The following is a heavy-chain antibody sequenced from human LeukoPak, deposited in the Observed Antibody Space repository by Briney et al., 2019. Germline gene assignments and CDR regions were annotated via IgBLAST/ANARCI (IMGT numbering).Heavy chain of an antibody. J-gene: IGHJ4*02. D-gene: IGHD3-22*01. CDR2: FDPEDGET. V-gene: IGHV1-24*01. CDR1: GYTLTELS. Sequence: ASVTVSCKVSGYTLTELSMHWVRQAPGKGLEWMGGFDPEDGETIYAQKFQGRVTMTEDTSTDTAYMELSSLRSEDTAVYYCATGGLTYYYDSSGYYYLGYWGQGTLVTISS. CDR3: ATGGLTYYYDSSGYYYLGY.